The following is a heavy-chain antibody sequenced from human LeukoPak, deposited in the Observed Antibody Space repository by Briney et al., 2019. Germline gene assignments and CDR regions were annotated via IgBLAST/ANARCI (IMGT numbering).Heavy chain of an antibody. CDR3: ARHGGGYCSSTSCSISPFDY. V-gene: IGHV4-59*08. CDR2: IYYSGST. J-gene: IGHJ4*02. D-gene: IGHD2-2*01. Sequence: PSKTLSLTCTVSGGSISSYYWSWIRQPPGKGLEWIGYIYYSGSTNYNPSLKSRVTISVDTSKNQFSLKLSSVTAADTAVYYCARHGGGYCSSTSCSISPFDYWGQGTLVTVSS. CDR1: GGSISSYY.